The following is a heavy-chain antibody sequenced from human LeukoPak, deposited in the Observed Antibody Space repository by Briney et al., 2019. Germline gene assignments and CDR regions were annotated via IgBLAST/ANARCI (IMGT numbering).Heavy chain of an antibody. CDR1: GYTFTSYD. V-gene: IGHV1-8*01. Sequence: ASVKVSCKASGYTFTSYDINWVRQATGQGLEWMGWMNPNSGNTGYAQKFQGRVTMTRNTSISTAYMELSSLRSEDTAVYYCARDPFIVVVTAREYNWFDPWGQGTLVTVSS. CDR3: ARDPFIVVVTAREYNWFDP. CDR2: MNPNSGNT. J-gene: IGHJ5*02. D-gene: IGHD2-21*02.